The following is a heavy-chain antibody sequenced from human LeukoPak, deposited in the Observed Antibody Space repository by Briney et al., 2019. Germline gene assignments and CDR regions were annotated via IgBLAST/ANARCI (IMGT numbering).Heavy chain of an antibody. CDR2: IYTSGST. CDR1: GGSISSGSYY. D-gene: IGHD3-3*01. V-gene: IGHV4-61*02. Sequence: SETLSLTCTVSGGSISSGSYYWSWIRQPAGKGLEWIGRIYTSGSTNYNPSLKSRVTISVDTSKNQFSLKLSSVTAADTAVYYCAREYPYYGGSFDIWGQGTMVTVSS. CDR3: AREYPYYGGSFDI. J-gene: IGHJ3*02.